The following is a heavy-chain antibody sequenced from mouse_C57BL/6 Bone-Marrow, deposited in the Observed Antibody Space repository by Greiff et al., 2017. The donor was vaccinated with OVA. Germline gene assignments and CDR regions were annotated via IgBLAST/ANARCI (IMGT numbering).Heavy chain of an antibody. CDR1: GFSLSTFGMG. CDR2: IWWDDDK. V-gene: IGHV8-8*01. Sequence: QVPLKESGPGILQPSQTLSLTCSFSGFSLSTFGMGVGWIRQPSGQGLVWLAHIWWDDDKYYNPALKSRLTTSKDTSKNQVFLKIANVDTADTATDYCARIPDRYFDYWGQGTTLTVSS. CDR3: ARIPDRYFDY. J-gene: IGHJ2*01.